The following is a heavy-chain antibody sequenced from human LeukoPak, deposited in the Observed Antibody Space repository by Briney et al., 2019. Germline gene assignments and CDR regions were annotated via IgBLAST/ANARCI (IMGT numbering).Heavy chain of an antibody. Sequence: ASVKVSCKASGYTFTSYYMHWVRQAPGQGLEWMGIINPSGGSTSYAQKFQGRVTMPTDTSTSTAYMELRSLRSDDTAVYYCARDRGELHLDYWGQGTLVTVSS. CDR2: INPSGGST. CDR1: GYTFTSYY. CDR3: ARDRGELHLDY. D-gene: IGHD1-26*01. J-gene: IGHJ4*02. V-gene: IGHV1-46*01.